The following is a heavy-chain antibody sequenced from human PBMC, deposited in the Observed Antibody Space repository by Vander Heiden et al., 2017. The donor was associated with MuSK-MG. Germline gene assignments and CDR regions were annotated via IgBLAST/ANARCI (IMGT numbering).Heavy chain of an antibody. CDR1: GLPVSSNY. D-gene: IGHD3-22*01. CDR2: IYSGGST. CDR3: ARPSSVIESSAYYYGMDV. V-gene: IGHV3-53*04. Sequence: EVQLVESGGGLVQPGGSLRLSCAASGLPVSSNYMSWVRQAPGKGLEWVSVIYSGGSTYYADSVKGRFTISRHNSKNTLYLQMNSLRAEDTAVYYCARPSSVIESSAYYYGMDVWGQGTTVTVSS. J-gene: IGHJ6*02.